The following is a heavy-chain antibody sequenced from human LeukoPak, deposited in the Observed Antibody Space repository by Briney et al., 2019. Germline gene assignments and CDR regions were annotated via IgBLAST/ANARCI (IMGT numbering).Heavy chain of an antibody. V-gene: IGHV3-30*18. CDR2: ISYDGSNK. CDR1: GFTFTTYA. Sequence: TGGSLRLSCAASGFTFTTYAMSWVRQAPGKGLEWVAVISYDGSNKYYADSVKGRFTISRDNSKNTLYLQMNSLRAEDAAVYYCAKDGDYGDYSFDYWGQGTLVTVSS. CDR3: AKDGDYGDYSFDY. J-gene: IGHJ4*02. D-gene: IGHD4-17*01.